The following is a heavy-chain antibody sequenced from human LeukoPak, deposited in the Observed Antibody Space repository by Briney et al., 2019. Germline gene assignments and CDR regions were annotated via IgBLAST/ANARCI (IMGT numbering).Heavy chain of an antibody. Sequence: SETLSLTCSVSGGSIGSSGYYWGWIRQSPGKGLEWIGTIYSSGSTYYNPSLKTRVTISVDTSKNQFSLKLSSVTAADTAVYYCARHRSPRTIFFDYWGQGILVTVSS. CDR1: GGSIGSSGYY. CDR3: ARHRSPRTIFFDY. CDR2: IYSSGST. J-gene: IGHJ4*02. V-gene: IGHV4-39*01. D-gene: IGHD3-3*01.